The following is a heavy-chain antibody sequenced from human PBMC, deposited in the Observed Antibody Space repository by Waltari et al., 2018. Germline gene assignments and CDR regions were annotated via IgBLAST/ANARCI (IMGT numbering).Heavy chain of an antibody. CDR1: GGSISSHY. CDR2: IYYSGST. V-gene: IGHV4-59*11. D-gene: IGHD6-13*01. CDR3: ASGVAAARHFDY. J-gene: IGHJ4*02. Sequence: QVQLQESGPGLVKPSETLSLTCTVSGGSISSHYSSWIRQPPGKGLEWIGYIYYSGSTNYNPSLKSRVTISVDTSKNQFSLKLSSVTAADTAVYYCASGVAAARHFDYWGQGTLVTVSS.